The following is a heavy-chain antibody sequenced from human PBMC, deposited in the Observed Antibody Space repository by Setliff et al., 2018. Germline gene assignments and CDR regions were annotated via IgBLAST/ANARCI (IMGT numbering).Heavy chain of an antibody. J-gene: IGHJ4*02. D-gene: IGHD3-22*01. Sequence: PSETLSLTCTVSGGSINNYYWSWIRQPAGKGLEWIGRVYSNVGTNFNPSLKSRVTMSVDASKNQISLKLMPVTAADTAVYYCARAPRYFDSTGSYFDGWGQGTLVTV. V-gene: IGHV4-4*07. CDR3: ARAPRYFDSTGSYFDG. CDR1: GGSINNYY. CDR2: VYSNVGT.